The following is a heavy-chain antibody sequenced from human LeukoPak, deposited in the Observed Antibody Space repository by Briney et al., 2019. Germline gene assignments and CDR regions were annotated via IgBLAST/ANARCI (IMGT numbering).Heavy chain of an antibody. CDR2: INPSGRPT. CDR1: GYTFHSYY. V-gene: IGHV1-46*02. Sequence: ASVKVSCEAFGYTFHSYYIHWVRQAPGQGLEWVGAINPSGRPTTYAQKFQDRVSMTRDTSTSTFYMDLSSLRSDDTAVYYCARSGATVTTGFDYWGQGTLVTVSS. J-gene: IGHJ4*02. D-gene: IGHD4-17*01. CDR3: ARSGATVTTGFDY.